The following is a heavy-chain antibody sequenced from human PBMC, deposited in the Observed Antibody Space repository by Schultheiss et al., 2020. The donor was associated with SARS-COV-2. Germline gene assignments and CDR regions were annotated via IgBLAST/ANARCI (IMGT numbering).Heavy chain of an antibody. CDR3: ARQTNPHDYSNRDFFYGMDV. V-gene: IGHV4-34*01. D-gene: IGHD4-11*01. CDR2: INHSGST. CDR1: GGSFSGYY. Sequence: SETLSLTCAVYGGSFSGYYWSWIRQPPGKGLEWIGEINHSGSTNYNPSLKSRVTISVDTSKNQFSLKLSSVTAADTAVYYCARQTNPHDYSNRDFFYGMDVWGQGTTVTVSS. J-gene: IGHJ6*02.